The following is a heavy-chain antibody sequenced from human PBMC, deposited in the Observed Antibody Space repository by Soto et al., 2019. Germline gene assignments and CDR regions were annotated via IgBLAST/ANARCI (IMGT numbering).Heavy chain of an antibody. D-gene: IGHD4-17*01. CDR1: GYSFTNYW. CDR3: ARLPIHSDYGDYETFDK. J-gene: IGHJ3*02. CDR2: IYPGDSDT. Sequence: PGESLKISCKASGYSFTNYWIAWVRRMPGKGLEWMGMIYPGDSDTRYGPSFKGHISLSADKSISTAFLQWSSLKASDTSVYYCARLPIHSDYGDYETFDKWGQGTMVTVS. V-gene: IGHV5-51*01.